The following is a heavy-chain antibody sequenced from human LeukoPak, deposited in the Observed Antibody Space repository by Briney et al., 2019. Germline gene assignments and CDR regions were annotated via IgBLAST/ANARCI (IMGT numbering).Heavy chain of an antibody. CDR1: GFTFSSYA. Sequence: GGSLRLSCAASGFTFSSYAMHWVRQAPGKGLEWVAVISYDGSNKYYADSVKGRFTISRDNSKNTLYLQMNSLRAEDTAVYYCAKDLSAIGYCSSTSCVEIDYWGQGTLVTVSS. CDR2: ISYDGSNK. CDR3: AKDLSAIGYCSSTSCVEIDY. D-gene: IGHD2-2*01. V-gene: IGHV3-30-3*01. J-gene: IGHJ4*02.